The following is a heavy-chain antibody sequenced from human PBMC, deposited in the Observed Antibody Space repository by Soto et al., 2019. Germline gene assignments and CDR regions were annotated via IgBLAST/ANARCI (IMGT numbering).Heavy chain of an antibody. CDR1: GGSISSGGYY. J-gene: IGHJ6*02. Sequence: SETLSLTCTVSGGSISSGGYYWSWIRQHPGKGLEWIGYIYYSGSTYYNPSLKSRVTISVDTSRNQFSLKLSSVTAADTAVYYCATTPSGFLYGMDVWGQGTTVTVSS. CDR2: IYYSGST. CDR3: ATTPSGFLYGMDV. V-gene: IGHV4-31*03. D-gene: IGHD6-25*01.